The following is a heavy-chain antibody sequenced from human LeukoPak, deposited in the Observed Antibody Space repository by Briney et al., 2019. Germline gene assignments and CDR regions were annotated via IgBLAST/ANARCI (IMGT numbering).Heavy chain of an antibody. D-gene: IGHD6-25*01. CDR2: IYYSGNT. J-gene: IGHJ4*02. V-gene: IGHV4-59*08. Sequence: SETLSLTCTVSGGSISSYYWSWIRQPPGKGLEWIGYIYYSGNTNYNPSLKSRVTISVDTSTHQFSLKLGSVTAADTAVYYCARHPSSGIYFDYWGQGNLVTVSS. CDR1: GGSISSYY. CDR3: ARHPSSGIYFDY.